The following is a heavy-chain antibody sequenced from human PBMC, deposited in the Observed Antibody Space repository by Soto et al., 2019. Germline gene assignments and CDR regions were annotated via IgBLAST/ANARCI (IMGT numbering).Heavy chain of an antibody. D-gene: IGHD2-15*01. V-gene: IGHV4-39*02. CDR2: IYYSGST. Sequence: QLQLQESGPGLVKPSETLSLTCTVSGDSIGSSYHYWGWIRQPPGKGLEWIGTIYYSGSTSYNPSLKSXXTXSXXMSKNHSSLKLTSVTAADTAVYYCARRRVANTFDIWGQGTMVTVSS. J-gene: IGHJ3*02. CDR1: GDSIGSSYHY. CDR3: ARRRVANTFDI.